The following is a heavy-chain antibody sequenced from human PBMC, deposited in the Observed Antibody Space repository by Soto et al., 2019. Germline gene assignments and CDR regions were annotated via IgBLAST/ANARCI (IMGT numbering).Heavy chain of an antibody. D-gene: IGHD3-22*01. J-gene: IGHJ4*02. CDR2: IYHSGST. Sequence: AETLSLTCAVSGGSISSSNWWSWVRQPPGKGLEWIGEIYHSGSTNYNPSLKSRVTISVDKSKNQFSLKLSSVTAADTAVYYCARERYDRCGYFPFFFFDYWGQGTLVTVSS. V-gene: IGHV4-4*02. CDR1: GGSISSSNW. CDR3: ARERYDRCGYFPFFFFDY.